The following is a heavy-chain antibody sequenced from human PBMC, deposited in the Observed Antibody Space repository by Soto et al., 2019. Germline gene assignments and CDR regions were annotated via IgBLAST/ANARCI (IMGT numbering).Heavy chain of an antibody. V-gene: IGHV4-4*02. J-gene: IGHJ5*02. CDR3: ARRKLEMMYVGWFDP. CDR2: IHPSGST. D-gene: IGHD2-8*01. CDR1: GDSISSRNW. Sequence: QVQLQESGPGLVKPSETLSLTCAVSGDSISSRNWWSWVRQTPGKGLEYIGEIHPSGSTNYNPSLKSRVTMSVDKSKNQFSLNLTTVPAADTALYYCARRKLEMMYVGWFDPWGQGTLVTVSS.